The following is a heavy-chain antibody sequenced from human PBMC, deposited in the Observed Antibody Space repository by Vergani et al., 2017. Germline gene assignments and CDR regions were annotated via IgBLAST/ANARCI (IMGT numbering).Heavy chain of an antibody. CDR1: GYTLTSYG. CDR2: ISAYNGNT. V-gene: IGHV1-18*01. J-gene: IGHJ3*02. CDR3: AXDPRDCGGDCYPKAFDI. Sequence: QVQLVQSGAEVKKPGASVKVSCKASGYTLTSYGISWVRQAPGKGLEWMGWISAYNGNTNYAQKLQGRVTMTTDTSTSTAYMELRSLRSDDTAVYYCAXDPRDCGGDCYPKAFDIWGQGTMVTVSS. D-gene: IGHD2-21*02.